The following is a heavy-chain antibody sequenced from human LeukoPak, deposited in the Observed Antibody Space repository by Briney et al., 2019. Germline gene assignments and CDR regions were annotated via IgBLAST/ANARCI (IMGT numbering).Heavy chain of an antibody. J-gene: IGHJ6*03. CDR3: ARGQERTSSRCGDYFYYNYMYV. D-gene: IGHD3-10*01. CDR2: ISHDGINK. V-gene: IGHV3-30*04. Sequence: PGGSLRLSCTAPEFNFRNDPIHLLRQSPGKGLEWVTVISHDGINKYYADSVKGRFTISRDNSNNTLYLKMNILRPALTPVYFCARGQERTSSRCGDYFYYNYMYVWGKGTPVTVSS. CDR1: EFNFRNDP.